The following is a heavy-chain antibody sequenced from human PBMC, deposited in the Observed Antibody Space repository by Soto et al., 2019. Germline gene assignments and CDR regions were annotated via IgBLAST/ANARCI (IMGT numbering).Heavy chain of an antibody. D-gene: IGHD5-18*01. Sequence: ASGKVSCKASGYTFTSYGISWVRHAPGQGLEWTGWISAYNGNTNYAQKLQGRVTMTTDTSTSTAYMELRSLRSDDTAVYYCARQSGYSYGYSVDYWGQGTLVTVSS. CDR1: GYTFTSYG. CDR2: ISAYNGNT. V-gene: IGHV1-18*01. J-gene: IGHJ4*02. CDR3: ARQSGYSYGYSVDY.